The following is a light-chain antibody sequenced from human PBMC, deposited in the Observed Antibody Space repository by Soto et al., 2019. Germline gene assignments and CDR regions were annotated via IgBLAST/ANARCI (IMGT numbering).Light chain of an antibody. Sequence: QSALTQPPSASGSPGQSVTISCPGTSGDVGGYNYVSWYQQHPGKAPKLMIYEVSKRPSGVPDRCSGSKSGNTASLTVSGLQAEDEADYYCSSYAGSNMVVFGGGTKVTVL. V-gene: IGLV2-8*01. CDR1: SGDVGGYNY. CDR3: SSYAGSNMVV. CDR2: EVS. J-gene: IGLJ2*01.